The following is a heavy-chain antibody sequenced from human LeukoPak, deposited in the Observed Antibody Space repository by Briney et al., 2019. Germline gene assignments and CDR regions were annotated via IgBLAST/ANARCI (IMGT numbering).Heavy chain of an antibody. CDR1: SESFSVYY. D-gene: IGHD3-10*01. CDR3: ATRSL. V-gene: IGHV4-34*01. CDR2: INHSGGT. J-gene: IGHJ4*02. Sequence: SETLSLTCAVYSESFSVYYWSWIRRPPGKGLEWIGEINHSGGTNYNPSLKSRVTISVDTSKNQFSLKLISVTAADTAVYYCATRSLWGQGTLVTVSS.